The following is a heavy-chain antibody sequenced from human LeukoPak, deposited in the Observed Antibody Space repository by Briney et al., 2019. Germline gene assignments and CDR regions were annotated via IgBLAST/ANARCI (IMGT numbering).Heavy chain of an antibody. CDR1: GVSISTNY. D-gene: IGHD5-24*01. Sequence: SETLSLTCNVSGVSISTNYWSWIRQPPGKGLEWIGRIHTSGITNYNPSLKSRVTISVDTSKNQFSLKLSSVTAADAAVYYCASRRDGYHDYWGQGTLVTVSS. V-gene: IGHV4-4*07. CDR2: IHTSGIT. J-gene: IGHJ4*02. CDR3: ASRRDGYHDY.